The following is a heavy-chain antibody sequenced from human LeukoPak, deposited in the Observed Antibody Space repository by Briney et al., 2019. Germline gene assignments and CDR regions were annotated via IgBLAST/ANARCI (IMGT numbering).Heavy chain of an antibody. V-gene: IGHV3-21*01. D-gene: IGHD3-3*01. Sequence: GGSLRLSCAASGFTFSSYSVNWVRQAPGKGLEWVSSISSSSCYIYYADSVKGRFTISRDNAKNSLYLQMNSLRAEDTAVYYCARDWNPYDFWSGFAREMDVWGQGTTVTVSS. CDR2: ISSSSCYI. CDR3: ARDWNPYDFWSGFAREMDV. CDR1: GFTFSSYS. J-gene: IGHJ6*02.